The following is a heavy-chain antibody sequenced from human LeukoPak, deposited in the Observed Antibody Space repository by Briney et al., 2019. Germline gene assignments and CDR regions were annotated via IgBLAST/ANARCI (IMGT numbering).Heavy chain of an antibody. Sequence: SETLSLTCTVSGGSISSYYWSWIRQPPGKGLEWIGYIYYSGTTNYNPSLKSRVTISVDTSKNQFSLKLSSVTAADTAVYYCARGVYIAAAQYGYWCQGTLVTVSS. V-gene: IGHV4-59*01. D-gene: IGHD6-13*01. CDR2: IYYSGTT. CDR1: GGSISSYY. J-gene: IGHJ4*02. CDR3: ARGVYIAAAQYGY.